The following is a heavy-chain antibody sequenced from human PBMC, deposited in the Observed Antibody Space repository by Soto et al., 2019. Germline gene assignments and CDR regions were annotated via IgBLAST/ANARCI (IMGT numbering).Heavy chain of an antibody. Sequence: EVQLLESGGGSVQPGGSLRLSCAASGFAFSNYAMNWVRQAPGKGLEWVSAISGGAGDTYYADSVKGRFTISRDNSKNTLYLQMKSLRAEDTAVYFCAKLYRITLVRGVTDYWGEGTLVAVSS. D-gene: IGHD3-10*01. CDR3: AKLYRITLVRGVTDY. CDR1: GFAFSNYA. J-gene: IGHJ4*02. V-gene: IGHV3-23*01. CDR2: ISGGAGDT.